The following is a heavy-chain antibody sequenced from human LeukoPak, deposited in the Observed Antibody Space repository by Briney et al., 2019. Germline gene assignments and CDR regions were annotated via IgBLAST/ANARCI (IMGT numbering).Heavy chain of an antibody. CDR1: GYSISNGYY. J-gene: IGHJ4*02. CDR2: LYHGDSV. D-gene: IGHD1-1*01. Sequence: KSSETLSLTCAVSGYSISNGYYWVWIRQPPGKGLEWIGSLYHGDSVYYNTALESRVSMSVDTSKNQFSLKLSFVTPADTAVYYCARLISAGTTPHFDYWGQGTLVTVPS. V-gene: IGHV4-38-2*01. CDR3: ARLISAGTTPHFDY.